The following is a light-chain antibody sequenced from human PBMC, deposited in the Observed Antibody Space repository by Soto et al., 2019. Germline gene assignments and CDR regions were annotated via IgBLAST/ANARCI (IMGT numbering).Light chain of an antibody. CDR3: QQYNNWPST. Sequence: EILITQSPATMTVSPGERATLSCRASQSVSNSLAWYHKKPGQAPRLLVYAASTRATAIPAKFSGSGSGTEFTLTISSLQSEDFAVYYCQQYNNWPSTFGQGTKLEIK. CDR1: QSVSNS. V-gene: IGKV3-15*01. J-gene: IGKJ2*01. CDR2: AAS.